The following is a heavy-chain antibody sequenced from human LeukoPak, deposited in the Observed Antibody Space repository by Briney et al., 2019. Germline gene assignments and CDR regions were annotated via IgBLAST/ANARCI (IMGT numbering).Heavy chain of an antibody. CDR1: GFTVSSNY. CDR3: AKQHAAPAATPAFDY. CDR2: IYSGGNT. D-gene: IGHD2-2*01. J-gene: IGHJ4*02. Sequence: GGSLRLSCAVSGFTVSSNYMSWVRQAPGKELEWVSVIYSGGNTHYADSVKGRFTISRDNSKNTLYLQMNSLRAEDTALYYCAKQHAAPAATPAFDYWGQGTLVTVSS. V-gene: IGHV3-53*01.